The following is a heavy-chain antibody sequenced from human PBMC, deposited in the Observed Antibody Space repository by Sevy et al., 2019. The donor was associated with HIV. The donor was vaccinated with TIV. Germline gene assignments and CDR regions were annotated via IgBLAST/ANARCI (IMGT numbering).Heavy chain of an antibody. CDR2: ISSTSSAI. Sequence: GGSLRLSCAASGFVFNTYTMNWVRQAPGKGLEGVSQISSTSSAINYADSVKGRFTISRDNAKDSLYLQMNSLRAEDTAVYYCARSRFADVWGQGTTVTVSS. J-gene: IGHJ6*02. V-gene: IGHV3-48*01. D-gene: IGHD3-16*01. CDR1: GFVFNTYT. CDR3: ARSRFADV.